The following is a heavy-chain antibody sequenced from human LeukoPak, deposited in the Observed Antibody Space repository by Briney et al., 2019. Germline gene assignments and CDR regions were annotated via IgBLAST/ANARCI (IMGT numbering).Heavy chain of an antibody. V-gene: IGHV4-4*07. CDR1: GGSTINYF. CDR3: ARAEGSGSGAYTLDY. CDR2: IYSSGTT. D-gene: IGHD3-10*01. Sequence: SETLSLTCTVSGGSTINYFRSWIRQPAGKGLEWIGHIYSSGTTHYNPSLNNRVTISLDTSKSQFSLHLNSVTAADTAVYYCARAEGSGSGAYTLDYWGQGILVTVSS. J-gene: IGHJ4*02.